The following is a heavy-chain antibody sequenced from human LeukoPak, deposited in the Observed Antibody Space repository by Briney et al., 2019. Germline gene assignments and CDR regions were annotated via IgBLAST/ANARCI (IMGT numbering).Heavy chain of an antibody. D-gene: IGHD4-17*01. CDR3: AADRDGDYVFDY. V-gene: IGHV1-58*02. Sequence: GTSVKVSCKASGFTFTSSAMQWVRQARGQRLEWIGWIVVGSGNTNYAQKFQERVTITRDMSTSTADMELSSLRSEDTAVYYCAADRDGDYVFDYWGQGTLVTVSS. CDR1: GFTFTSSA. CDR2: IVVGSGNT. J-gene: IGHJ4*02.